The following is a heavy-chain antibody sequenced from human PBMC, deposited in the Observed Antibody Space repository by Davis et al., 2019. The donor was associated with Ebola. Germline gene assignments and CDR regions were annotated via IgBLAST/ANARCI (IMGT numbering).Heavy chain of an antibody. CDR1: GGSISSYY. CDR2: IYYSGST. D-gene: IGHD6-13*01. Sequence: MPSETLSLTCTVSGGSISSYYWSWIRQPPGKGLEWIGSIYYSGSTNYNPSLKSRVTISVDTSKNQFSLKLSSVTAADTAVYYCARAYSSSWSDLDYWGQGTLVTVSS. V-gene: IGHV4-59*12. J-gene: IGHJ4*02. CDR3: ARAYSSSWSDLDY.